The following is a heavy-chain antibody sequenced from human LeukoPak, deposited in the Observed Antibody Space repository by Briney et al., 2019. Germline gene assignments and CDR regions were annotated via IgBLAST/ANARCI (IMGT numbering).Heavy chain of an antibody. V-gene: IGHV3-66*01. J-gene: IGHJ3*02. D-gene: IGHD3-10*01. CDR2: IYGGGST. CDR3: ARALRAGVRAFDI. CDR1: GFTLSSNY. Sequence: GGSLRLSCAASGFTLSSNYMSWVRQAPGKGLEWVSVIYGGGSTYHADSVKGRFTISRDNSKNTLYLQMSSLRAEDTAVYYCARALRAGVRAFDIWGQGTMVTVSS.